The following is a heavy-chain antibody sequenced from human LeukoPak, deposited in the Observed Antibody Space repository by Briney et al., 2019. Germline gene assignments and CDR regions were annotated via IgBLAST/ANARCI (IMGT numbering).Heavy chain of an antibody. CDR1: GFTFSTYG. V-gene: IGHV3-30*02. CDR2: IWYDGSND. Sequence: PGGSLRLSCAASGFTFSTYGMHWVRQAPGKGLEWVAVIWYDGSNDRYADSVKGRFTISRDNSKNTLYLQMNSLRAEDTAVYYCAKEEYTTSSAYLNYWGQGTQVTVSS. J-gene: IGHJ4*02. D-gene: IGHD6-6*01. CDR3: AKEEYTTSSAYLNY.